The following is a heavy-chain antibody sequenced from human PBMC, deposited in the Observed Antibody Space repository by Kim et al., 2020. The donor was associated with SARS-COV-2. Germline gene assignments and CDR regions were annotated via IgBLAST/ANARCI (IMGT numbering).Heavy chain of an antibody. CDR2: IKSKTDGGTT. J-gene: IGHJ4*02. CDR3: ATDYYDSSGYLH. Sequence: GGSLRLSCAASGFTFSKAWMNWVRQAPGKGLEWVGHIKSKTDGGTTDYAAPVKGRFTISRDDSKNTLYLQMNSLKTEDTAVYYCATDYYDSSGYLHWGQGTLVTVSS. CDR1: GFTFSKAW. V-gene: IGHV3-15*01. D-gene: IGHD3-22*01.